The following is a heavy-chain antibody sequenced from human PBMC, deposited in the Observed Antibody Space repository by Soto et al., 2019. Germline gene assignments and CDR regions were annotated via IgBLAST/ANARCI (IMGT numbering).Heavy chain of an antibody. CDR3: AADLGPAYDSNNWFDP. CDR1: DFIFSHAW. J-gene: IGHJ5*02. V-gene: IGHV3-15*07. CDR2: VKNNGGAT. Sequence: EVKLVESGGDLVKPGGSLRLSCAASDFIFSHAWFHWVRQPPGKGLELVGRVKNNGGATDYAPSVKGRFTISRDDSKDMVYLQMSSLRTEDTAIYYCAADLGPAYDSNNWFDPWGQGTLVTVSS. D-gene: IGHD2-21*01.